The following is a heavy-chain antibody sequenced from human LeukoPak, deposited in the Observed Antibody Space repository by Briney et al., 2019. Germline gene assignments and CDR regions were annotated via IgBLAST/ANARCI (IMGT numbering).Heavy chain of an antibody. CDR1: GYTLTELS. J-gene: IGHJ5*02. CDR3: AISMLQLLSSADNWFDP. V-gene: IGHV1-24*01. Sequence: ASVKVPCKVSGYTLTELSMHWVRQAPGKGLEWMGGFDPEDGETIYAQKFQGRVTMTEDTSTDTAYMELSSLRSEDTAVYYCAISMLQLLSSADNWFDPWGQGTLVTVSS. D-gene: IGHD2-2*01. CDR2: FDPEDGET.